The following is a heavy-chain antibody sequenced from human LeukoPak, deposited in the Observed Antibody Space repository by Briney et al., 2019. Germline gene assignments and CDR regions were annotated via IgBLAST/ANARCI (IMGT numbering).Heavy chain of an antibody. CDR2: IRSKAYRGTT. J-gene: IGHJ6*02. CDR1: GFTFGDHA. D-gene: IGHD1-1*01. Sequence: GGSLRLSCTGSGFTFGDHAMSWVRQAPGKGLEWVGFIRSKAYRGTTECAASVKGRFTISRDDSASIAYLQMNSLKTEDTAVYYCARGPIQLWIHNAMDVWGQGTTVTVSS. CDR3: ARGPIQLWIHNAMDV. V-gene: IGHV3-49*04.